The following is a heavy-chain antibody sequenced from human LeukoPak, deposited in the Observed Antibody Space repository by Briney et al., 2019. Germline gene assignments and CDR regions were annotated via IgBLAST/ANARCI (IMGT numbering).Heavy chain of an antibody. D-gene: IGHD4-23*01. Sequence: PSETLSLTCTVSGGSISSYYWSWIRQPPGKGLEWIGYIYYSGSTNYNPSLKSRATISVDTSKNQCSLKLSSVTAADTAVYYCARDREVTPYYFDYWGQGTLVTVPS. CDR1: GGSISSYY. V-gene: IGHV4-59*12. J-gene: IGHJ4*02. CDR2: IYYSGST. CDR3: ARDREVTPYYFDY.